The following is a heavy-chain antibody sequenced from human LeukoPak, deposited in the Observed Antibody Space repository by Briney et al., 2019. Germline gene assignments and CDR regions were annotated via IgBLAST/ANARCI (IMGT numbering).Heavy chain of an antibody. Sequence: PGGSLRLSCAASGFTFSSYGMHWVRQAPGKGLEWVAVISYDGSNKYYADSVKGRFTISRDNSKNTLYLQMDSLRAEDTAIYYCAKDSYASGRPLHTFDVWGQGTMVTVSS. CDR1: GFTFSSYG. CDR3: AKDSYASGRPLHTFDV. D-gene: IGHD3-10*01. V-gene: IGHV3-30*18. J-gene: IGHJ3*01. CDR2: ISYDGSNK.